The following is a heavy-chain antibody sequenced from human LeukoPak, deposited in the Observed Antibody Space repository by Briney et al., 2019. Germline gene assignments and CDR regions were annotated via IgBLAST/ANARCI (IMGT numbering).Heavy chain of an antibody. V-gene: IGHV3-53*01. Sequence: GGSLRLSCVTSGFTARDNNMGWVRQAPGKGLEWVSVICSGDKTNYADSVRGRFTISRDNSKDTLYLQMNSLRVEDTAIYYCTRGPDEAKLSKWGRGTLVTVSS. J-gene: IGHJ4*02. CDR3: TRGPDEAKLSK. D-gene: IGHD1-14*01. CDR1: GFTARDNN. CDR2: ICSGDKT.